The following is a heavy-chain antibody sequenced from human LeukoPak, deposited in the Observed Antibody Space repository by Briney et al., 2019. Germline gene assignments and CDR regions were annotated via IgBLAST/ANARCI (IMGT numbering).Heavy chain of an antibody. CDR3: ARDNRLLNILTAYRGDYYYYYMDV. J-gene: IGHJ6*03. V-gene: IGHV1-18*01. CDR1: GYTFTSYG. CDR2: ISAYNGNT. D-gene: IGHD3-9*01. Sequence: GASVKVSCKASGYTFTSYGISWVRQAPGQGLEWMGWISAYNGNTNYAQKLQGRVTMTRNTSISTAYMELSSLRSEDTAVYYCARDNRLLNILTAYRGDYYYYYMDVWGKGTTVTISS.